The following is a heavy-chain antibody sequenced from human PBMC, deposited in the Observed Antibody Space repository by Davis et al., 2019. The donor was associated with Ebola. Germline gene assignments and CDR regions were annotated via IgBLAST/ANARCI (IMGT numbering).Heavy chain of an antibody. CDR1: GFIFSRYW. V-gene: IGHV3-74*01. J-gene: IGHJ5*02. CDR3: VKDGSSGWYLSYFDP. D-gene: IGHD6-19*01. Sequence: GESLKISCAASGFIFSRYWMHWVRQAPGKGLVWVSRIDSDGSTTTYADSVKGRVTISRDNTKNSVYLEMNSLRVEDSALYYCVKDGSSGWYLSYFDPWGQGTVVTVSS. CDR2: IDSDGSTT.